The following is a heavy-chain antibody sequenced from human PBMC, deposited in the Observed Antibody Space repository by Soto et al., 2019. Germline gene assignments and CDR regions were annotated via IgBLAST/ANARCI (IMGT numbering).Heavy chain of an antibody. CDR3: AKSPSMRVVVVAATYYYYGMDV. CDR1: GGTFGSYA. Sequence: GASVKVSCKASGGTFGSYAISWVREAPGQGLEWMGGIIPIFGTANYAQKFQGRVTITADESTSTAYMELSSLRSEDTAVYYCAKSPSMRVVVVAATYYYYGMDVWGQGTTVTVSS. V-gene: IGHV1-69*13. D-gene: IGHD2-15*01. CDR2: IIPIFGTA. J-gene: IGHJ6*02.